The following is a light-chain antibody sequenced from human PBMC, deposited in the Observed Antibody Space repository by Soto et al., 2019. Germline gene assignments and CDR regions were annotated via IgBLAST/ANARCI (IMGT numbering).Light chain of an antibody. Sequence: QSALTQPASVSGSPGQSITISCTGTTSDVGGYNYVSWYQQHPGKAPKLMIYDVTNRPSGVSYRFSGSKSGNTASLTISGLQADDEADYYCCSYTSSATLVFGGGTKVTVL. CDR2: DVT. J-gene: IGLJ2*01. CDR3: CSYTSSATLV. CDR1: TSDVGGYNY. V-gene: IGLV2-14*01.